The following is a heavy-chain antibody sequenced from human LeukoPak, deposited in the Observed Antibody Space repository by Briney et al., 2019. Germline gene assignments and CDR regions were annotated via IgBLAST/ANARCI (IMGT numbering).Heavy chain of an antibody. CDR2: IYSGGST. CDR1: GFTVSSNY. D-gene: IGHD6-6*01. V-gene: IGHV3-53*01. J-gene: IGHJ4*02. CDR3: AKDRETYEYTFDY. Sequence: GGSLRLSCAASGFTVSSNYMSWVRQAPGKGLEWVSVIYSGGSTYYADSVKGRFTISRDNSKNTLYLQMNNLRAEDTAVYYCAKDRETYEYTFDYWGQGTLVTVSS.